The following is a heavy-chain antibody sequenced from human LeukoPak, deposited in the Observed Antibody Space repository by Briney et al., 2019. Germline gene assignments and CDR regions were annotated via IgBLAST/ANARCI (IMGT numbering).Heavy chain of an antibody. CDR1: GFTFSDYS. J-gene: IGHJ6*03. Sequence: GGSLRLSCAASGFTFSDYSMNWVRQAPGKGLEWVSYISGVSSTMYYADSVKGRFTISRDNAKNSLYLQMNSLRAEDTAVYYCARDRGQTGYYWSYYYYMDVWGIGTTVAVSS. V-gene: IGHV3-48*01. CDR3: ARDRGQTGYYWSYYYYMDV. CDR2: ISGVSSTM. D-gene: IGHD3-9*01.